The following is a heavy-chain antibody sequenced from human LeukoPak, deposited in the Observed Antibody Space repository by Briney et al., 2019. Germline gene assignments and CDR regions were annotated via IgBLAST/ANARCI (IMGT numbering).Heavy chain of an antibody. J-gene: IGHJ4*02. Sequence: GGSLRLSCAASGFTVSSNYMSWVRQAPGKGLEWVAVISYDGSKKYYADSVKGRFTISRDNSKNTLYLQMNNLRAEDTAVYYCANVRYKYGKDYWGQGTLVTVSS. V-gene: IGHV3-30*18. CDR1: GFTVSSNY. CDR2: ISYDGSKK. CDR3: ANVRYKYGKDY. D-gene: IGHD5-18*01.